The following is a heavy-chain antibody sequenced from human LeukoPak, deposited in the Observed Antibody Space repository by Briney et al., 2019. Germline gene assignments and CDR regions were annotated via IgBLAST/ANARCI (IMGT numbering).Heavy chain of an antibody. CDR2: IYTSGSP. Sequence: PSETLSLTCSVSDGSISSYYWSWTRQPAGKSLEWIGRIYTSGSPSYNPSLKSRVTMSLDTSKKQFSLKLNSVTAADTAVYYCARERGNYGMDVWGQGNTVTVSS. V-gene: IGHV4-4*07. D-gene: IGHD3-16*01. CDR1: DGSISSYY. J-gene: IGHJ6*02. CDR3: ARERGNYGMDV.